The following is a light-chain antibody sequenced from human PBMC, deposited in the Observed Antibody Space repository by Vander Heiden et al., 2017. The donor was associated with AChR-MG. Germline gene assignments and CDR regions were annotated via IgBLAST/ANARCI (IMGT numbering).Light chain of an antibody. CDR2: VNS. V-gene: IGLV1-40*01. CDR3: QSYDSSLSPGPYGV. Sequence: QSVLTQPPSVSGAPGQRVTISSTGSSSNIGAGYDVHWYQQRPGTAPKLLIYVNSNRPSGVPDRFSGSKSGTSASLAIPGLQAEDEADYYCQSYDSSLSPGPYGVFGGGTKLTVI. J-gene: IGLJ2*01. CDR1: SSNIGAGYD.